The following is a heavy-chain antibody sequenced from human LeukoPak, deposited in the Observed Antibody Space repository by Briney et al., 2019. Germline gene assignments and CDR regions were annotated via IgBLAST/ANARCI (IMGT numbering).Heavy chain of an antibody. Sequence: GGSLRLSCAASGFTFSSYSMNWVRQAPGKGLEWVSPISSSSSYIYYADSVKGRFTISRDNAKNSLYLQMNSLRAEDTAVYYCARDRDSSGYSDYWGQGTLVTVSS. CDR2: ISSSSSYI. D-gene: IGHD3-22*01. V-gene: IGHV3-21*01. CDR1: GFTFSSYS. CDR3: ARDRDSSGYSDY. J-gene: IGHJ4*02.